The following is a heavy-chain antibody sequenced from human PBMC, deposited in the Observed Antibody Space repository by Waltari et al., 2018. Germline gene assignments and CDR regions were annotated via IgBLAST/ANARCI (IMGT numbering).Heavy chain of an antibody. CDR1: GYTFTSYY. CDR3: ARDSGIVGATGY. CDR2: IIPILGIA. Sequence: QVQLVQSGAEVKKPGASVKVSCKASGYTFTSYYMHWVRQAPGQGLEWMGGIIPILGIANYAQNFQGRVTITADESTSTAYMELSSLRSEDTAVYYCARDSGIVGATGYWGQGTLVTVSS. V-gene: IGHV1-69*10. D-gene: IGHD1-26*01. J-gene: IGHJ4*02.